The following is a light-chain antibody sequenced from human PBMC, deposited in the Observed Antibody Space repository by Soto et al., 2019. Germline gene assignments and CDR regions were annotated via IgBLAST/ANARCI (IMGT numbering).Light chain of an antibody. J-gene: IGLJ3*02. V-gene: IGLV2-23*02. CDR2: EVS. CDR1: SSDVGSYNL. CDR3: CSYAGSSTSLWV. Sequence: QSVLTQPASVSGSPGQSITISCTGTSSDVGSYNLVSWYQQHPGKAPKLMIYEVSKRPSGVSNRFSGSKSGNTASLTISGLQAEDEADYYCCSYAGSSTSLWVFGGGTKLTVL.